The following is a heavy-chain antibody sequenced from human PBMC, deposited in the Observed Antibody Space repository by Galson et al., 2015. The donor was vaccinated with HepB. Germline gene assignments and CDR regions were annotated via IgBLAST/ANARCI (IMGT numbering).Heavy chain of an antibody. V-gene: IGHV3-33*01. D-gene: IGHD3-22*01. CDR2: IWYDGSNK. CDR1: GFIFSTYG. J-gene: IGHJ4*02. Sequence: SLRLSCAGSGFIFSTYGMHWVRQAPGKGLEWVAGIWYDGSNKYYAESVKGRFIISRDNSENTMYLQVNNLRAEDTAMYYCARAQMSMMIGYFDYWGQGILITVSS. CDR3: ARAQMSMMIGYFDY.